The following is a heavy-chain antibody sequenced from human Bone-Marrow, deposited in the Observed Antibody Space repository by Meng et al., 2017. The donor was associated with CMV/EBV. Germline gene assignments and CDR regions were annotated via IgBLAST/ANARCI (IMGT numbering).Heavy chain of an antibody. CDR1: GYTFTGYY. J-gene: IGHJ6*02. V-gene: IGHV1-2*02. Sequence: ASVKVSCKASGYTFTGYYMHWVRQAPGQGLEWMGWINPNSGGTNYAQKFQGRVTMTRDTSISTAYMELSRLRSDDTAVYYCARGIRGLEWLLYDYGMDVWGQGTTVTVPS. D-gene: IGHD3-3*01. CDR2: INPNSGGT. CDR3: ARGIRGLEWLLYDYGMDV.